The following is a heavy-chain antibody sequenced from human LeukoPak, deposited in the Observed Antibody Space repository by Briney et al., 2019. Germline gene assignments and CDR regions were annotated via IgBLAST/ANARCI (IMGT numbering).Heavy chain of an antibody. D-gene: IGHD3-22*01. CDR1: GGAISNTNW. Sequence: SETLSLTCGVSGGAISNTNWWNWVRQPPGKALEWIGNIFYSGSTYYSPSLKSRVTISLDTSRNQFSLKLNSVTAADTAVYYCAKSNGYGLIDIWGQGTMVTVSS. J-gene: IGHJ3*02. CDR3: AKSNGYGLIDI. CDR2: IFYSGST. V-gene: IGHV4-4*02.